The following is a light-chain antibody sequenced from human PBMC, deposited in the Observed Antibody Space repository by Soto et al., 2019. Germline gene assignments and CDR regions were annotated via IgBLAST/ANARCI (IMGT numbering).Light chain of an antibody. CDR1: SSDVGGYNY. CDR3: SSYAGSNHLV. J-gene: IGLJ3*02. CDR2: EVS. V-gene: IGLV2-8*01. Sequence: QSALTQPPSASGSPGQSVTISCTGTSSDVGGYNYVSWYPQHPGKAPKLMIYEVSKRPSGVPDRFSGSKSGNTASLTVSGLQAEDEADYYFSSYAGSNHLVFGGGTKVTVL.